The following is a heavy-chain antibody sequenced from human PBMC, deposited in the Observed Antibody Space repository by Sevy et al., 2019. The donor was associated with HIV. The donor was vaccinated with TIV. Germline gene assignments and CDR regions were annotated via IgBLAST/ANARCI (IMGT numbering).Heavy chain of an antibody. Sequence: GESLKISCAASGFTFSKYSMSWVRQPPGKGLEWVSTLSFGCGEINYADSVKGRFNISRENSKSSVYLQMNNLRPEDTAVYYCAREGCTKPHDYWGQGTLVTVSS. CDR1: GFTFSKYS. D-gene: IGHD2-8*01. J-gene: IGHJ4*02. CDR3: AREGCTKPHDY. V-gene: IGHV3-23*01. CDR2: LSFGCGEI.